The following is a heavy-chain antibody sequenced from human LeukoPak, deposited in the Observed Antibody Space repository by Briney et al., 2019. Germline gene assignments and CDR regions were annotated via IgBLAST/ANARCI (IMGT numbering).Heavy chain of an antibody. Sequence: SETLSLTCAVYGGSFSGYYWSWIRQPPGKGLGWIGEINQSGSTNYNPSLKSRVTISVDPSKNQFSLKLSSVTAEDTAVYYCATLDSGLANWFDPWGQGTLVTVSS. D-gene: IGHD3-22*01. CDR1: GGSFSGYY. V-gene: IGHV4-34*01. J-gene: IGHJ5*02. CDR2: INQSGST. CDR3: ATLDSGLANWFDP.